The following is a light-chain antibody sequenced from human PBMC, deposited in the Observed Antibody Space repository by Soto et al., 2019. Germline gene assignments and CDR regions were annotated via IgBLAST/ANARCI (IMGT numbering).Light chain of an antibody. Sequence: DIQMTQSPSSLSASVGDRVTITCRASQTVGSYLNWYQHKPGKAPRLLIYAASTLQSGVPSRISGSGSGTDFALTISSLQPEDFATYYCQQSYSTLTFGGGTKVDI. J-gene: IGKJ4*01. CDR3: QQSYSTLT. CDR1: QTVGSY. V-gene: IGKV1-39*01. CDR2: AAS.